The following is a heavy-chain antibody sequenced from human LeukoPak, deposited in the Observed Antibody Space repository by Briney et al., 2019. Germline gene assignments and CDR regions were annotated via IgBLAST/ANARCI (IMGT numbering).Heavy chain of an antibody. CDR2: KSYDGSNK. CDR1: GFSFSNYG. J-gene: IGHJ4*02. Sequence: GGSLRLSCAASGFSFSNYGMHWVRQAPGKGLEWVAVKSYDGSNKYYADSVKGRFTISRDNSKNTLYLQMNSLRAEDTAVYYCAKDGLRRRAPNYYFDYWGQGTLVTVSS. V-gene: IGHV3-30*18. D-gene: IGHD1-1*01. CDR3: AKDGLRRRAPNYYFDY.